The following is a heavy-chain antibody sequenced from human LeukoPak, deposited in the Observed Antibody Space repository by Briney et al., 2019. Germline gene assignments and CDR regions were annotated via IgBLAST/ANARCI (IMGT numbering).Heavy chain of an antibody. CDR1: GGSITGYY. J-gene: IGHJ4*02. V-gene: IGHV4-59*08. Sequence: SETLSLTCTVSGGSITGYYWTWIRQPPGKGLKWIGYIYYSGSTNYNPSLKSRVTISVDTSENQFSLKLNSVTAADTAVYYCARQGGVATTFDYWGQGTLVTVSS. CDR3: ARQGGVATTFDY. D-gene: IGHD5-12*01. CDR2: IYYSGST.